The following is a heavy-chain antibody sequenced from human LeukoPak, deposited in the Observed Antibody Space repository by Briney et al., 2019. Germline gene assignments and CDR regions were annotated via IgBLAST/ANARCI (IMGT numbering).Heavy chain of an antibody. J-gene: IGHJ4*02. CDR1: GLTFSSYG. Sequence: GGSLRLSCAASGLTFSSYGMNWVRQAPAKGLEWVAFIRYDGSNKYYADSVKGRFTISRDNSENTLYLQMNSLRAEDTAVYYCAKEGSDGIVVVITTIDYWGQGTLVTVSS. V-gene: IGHV3-30*02. D-gene: IGHD3-22*01. CDR2: IRYDGSNK. CDR3: AKEGSDGIVVVITTIDY.